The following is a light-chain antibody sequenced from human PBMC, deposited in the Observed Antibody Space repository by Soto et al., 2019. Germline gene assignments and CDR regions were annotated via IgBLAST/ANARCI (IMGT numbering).Light chain of an antibody. CDR3: LQYGRLPNT. J-gene: IGKJ2*01. CDR1: QSVTSSF. CDR2: DAS. V-gene: IGKV3-20*01. Sequence: IVLTQSPGTLSLSPGERATLSCRASQSVTSSFLAWYQQKPGQTPRLLIYDASSRATGIPGRFSGSGSGTDFTLTISRLEPEDFAVYYCLQYGRLPNTFGQGTKLEIE.